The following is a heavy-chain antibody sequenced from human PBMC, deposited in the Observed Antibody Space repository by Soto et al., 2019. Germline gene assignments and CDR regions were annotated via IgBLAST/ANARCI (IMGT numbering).Heavy chain of an antibody. Sequence: QVQLVQSGAEVKKPGASVKVSCKASGYTFTDYYMHWVRQAPGQGLEWMGWINPNSGGTKYAQKCQAGVTMTAATSIRTAYFELSRLRSDHTAVYDCASELRTGYSTYWYFDLWGRGTLVTVSS. D-gene: IGHD3-9*01. CDR3: ASELRTGYSTYWYFDL. CDR2: INPNSGGT. V-gene: IGHV1-2*02. J-gene: IGHJ2*01. CDR1: GYTFTDYY.